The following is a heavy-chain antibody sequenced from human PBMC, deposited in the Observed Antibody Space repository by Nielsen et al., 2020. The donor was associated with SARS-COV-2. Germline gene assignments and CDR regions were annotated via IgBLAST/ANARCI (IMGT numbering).Heavy chain of an antibody. Sequence: VRQMPGKGLEWVGWISAYSGNTKYAQQFQGRVTLTTDTATKTAYMELGSLRSDDTAVYYCARERERSSGYYTKYFYYGMVVWGQGTTVTVSS. D-gene: IGHD3-3*01. V-gene: IGHV1-18*01. J-gene: IGHJ6*02. CDR3: ARERERSSGYYTKYFYYGMVV. CDR2: ISAYSGNT.